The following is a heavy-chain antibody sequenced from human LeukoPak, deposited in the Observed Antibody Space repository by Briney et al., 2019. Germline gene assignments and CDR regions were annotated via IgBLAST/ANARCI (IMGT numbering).Heavy chain of an antibody. Sequence: SETLSLTCVVYGGSFSGYYWSWIRQPPGKGLEWIGEINHSASTNYNPSLKSRVTISVDTSKNQFSLKLSSVTAADTAVYYCARGGGRYCTNGVCHLDYWGQGTLVTVSS. V-gene: IGHV4-34*01. CDR1: GGSFSGYY. D-gene: IGHD2-8*01. J-gene: IGHJ4*02. CDR3: ARGGGRYCTNGVCHLDY. CDR2: INHSAST.